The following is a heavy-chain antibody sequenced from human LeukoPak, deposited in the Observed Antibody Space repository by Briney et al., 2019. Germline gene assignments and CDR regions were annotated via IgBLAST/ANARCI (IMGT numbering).Heavy chain of an antibody. CDR2: IYYSGST. CDR1: GVSISSCDYY. Sequence: SQTLSLTHTVSGVSISSCDYYWSWIRQPPGKALEWFGYIYYSGSTYSNPSIKSRVTITGDTSKNQLSLKMSSVTAADTAVYYCARLAYYDYVWGSYRFDYWGQGTLVTVSS. V-gene: IGHV4-30-4*08. CDR3: ARLAYYDYVWGSYRFDY. D-gene: IGHD3-16*02. J-gene: IGHJ4*02.